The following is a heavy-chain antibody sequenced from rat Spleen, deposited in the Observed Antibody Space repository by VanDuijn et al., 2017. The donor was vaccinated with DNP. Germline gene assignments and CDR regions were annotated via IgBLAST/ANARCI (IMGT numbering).Heavy chain of an antibody. CDR3: TTDGPLYYSSYIFVPFAY. D-gene: IGHD1-2*01. Sequence: EVLLVESDGGLVQPGRSLKLSCAVSGFTFSDYYMAWVRQAPAKGLEWVATISYDGLTTYYRDSVRGRFTISRDNAKSTLYLQMASLKSEDTATYYCTTDGPLYYSSYIFVPFAYWGQGTLVTVSS. CDR1: GFTFSDYY. CDR2: ISYDGLTT. V-gene: IGHV5-20*01. J-gene: IGHJ3*01.